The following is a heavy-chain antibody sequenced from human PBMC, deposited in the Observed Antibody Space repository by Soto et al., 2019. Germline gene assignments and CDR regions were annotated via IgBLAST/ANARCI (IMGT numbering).Heavy chain of an antibody. CDR1: GGTFSSYA. J-gene: IGHJ5*02. CDR3: ARSIYLDLSENWFDP. CDR2: IIPIFGTA. Sequence: GASVKVSCKAAGGTFSSYAISWVRQAPGQGLEWMGGIIPIFGTANYAQKFQGRVTITADESTSTAYMELSSLRSEDTAVYYCARSIYLDLSENWFDPWGQGTLVTVSS. D-gene: IGHD2-2*02. V-gene: IGHV1-69*13.